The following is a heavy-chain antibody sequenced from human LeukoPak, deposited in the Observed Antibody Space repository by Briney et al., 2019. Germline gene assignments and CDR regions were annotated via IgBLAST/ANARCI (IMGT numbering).Heavy chain of an antibody. CDR3: ARGWNYFDD. Sequence: SETLSLTCTVSGGSISSGDYLWSWLRQPPGKGLEWIGYISYSGTTYSNPSLKSRPTISEDTSKNQFSLKLSSVTAAVTAVYYCARGWNYFDDWGQGTLVTVSS. CDR1: GGSISSGDYL. J-gene: IGHJ4*02. CDR2: ISYSGTT. V-gene: IGHV4-30-4*01. D-gene: IGHD2-15*01.